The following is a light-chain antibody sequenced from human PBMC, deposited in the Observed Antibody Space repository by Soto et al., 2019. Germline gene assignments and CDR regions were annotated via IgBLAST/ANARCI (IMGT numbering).Light chain of an antibody. CDR1: QNIDTW. J-gene: IGKJ1*01. CDR3: QQYNSYSPP. CDR2: DAS. Sequence: DIQVTQSSSTLSASVGDRVTINCRASQNIDTWLAWYQQKPGKAPKLLIYDASSVGSGESVVPSGFSGSGSGTEFTLTISCLQPDDFATYYCQQYNSYSPPFGQRSKVDI. V-gene: IGKV1-5*01.